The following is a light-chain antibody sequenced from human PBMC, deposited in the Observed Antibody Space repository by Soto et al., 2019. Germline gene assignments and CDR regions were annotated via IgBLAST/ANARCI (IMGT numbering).Light chain of an antibody. J-gene: IGLJ1*01. V-gene: IGLV2-14*03. CDR1: SSDVGANDY. CDR3: SSWRNNSTPV. CDR2: DVR. Sequence: QSALTQPASVSGSPGQSITISCTGTSSDVGANDYVSWYQQHPGNAPELVIYDVRNRPSGVSDRFSGSKAGHTASLIISGLQAEDEADFYCSSWRNNSTPVFGTGTKLTVL.